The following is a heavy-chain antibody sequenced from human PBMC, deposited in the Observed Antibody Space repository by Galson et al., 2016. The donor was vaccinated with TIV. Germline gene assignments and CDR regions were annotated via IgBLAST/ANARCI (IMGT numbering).Heavy chain of an antibody. J-gene: IGHJ5*02. V-gene: IGHV4-4*02. D-gene: IGHD2-2*01. CDR3: ARVRRYCSTTSCYLDP. CDR2: IHHSVGI. Sequence: WIRQSPGKGLEWIGEIHHSVGINYNPSLKSRVTISLDKSRNQFSLNVNSVTAADTAVYYCARVRRYCSTTSCYLDPWGQGTLVTVSS.